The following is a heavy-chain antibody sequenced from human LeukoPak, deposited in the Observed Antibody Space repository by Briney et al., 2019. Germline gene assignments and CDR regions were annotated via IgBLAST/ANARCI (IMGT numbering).Heavy chain of an antibody. CDR1: GGTFSSYA. Sequence: ASVKVSCKASGGTFSSYAISWVRQAPGQGLEWMGGIIPIFGTANYAQKFQGRVTITTDESTSTAYMELSSLRSEDTAVYYCARGGAVAGTKYATENYFDYWGQGTLVTVSS. V-gene: IGHV1-69*05. CDR2: IIPIFGTA. CDR3: ARGGAVAGTKYATENYFDY. J-gene: IGHJ4*02. D-gene: IGHD6-19*01.